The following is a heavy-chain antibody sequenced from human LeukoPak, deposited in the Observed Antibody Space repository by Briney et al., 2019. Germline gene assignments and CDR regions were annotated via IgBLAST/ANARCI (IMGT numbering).Heavy chain of an antibody. CDR3: ASHYYDSSGYSSLDFDY. J-gene: IGHJ4*02. CDR2: ISHSGST. CDR1: GGSISSSTYF. D-gene: IGHD3-22*01. Sequence: SETLSLTCSVSGGSISSSTYFWGWIRQPPGKGLEWIGEISHSGSTNYNPSLKSRVTISVDTSKNQFSLKLSSVTAADTAVYYCASHYYDSSGYSSLDFDYWGQGTLVTVSS. V-gene: IGHV4-39*07.